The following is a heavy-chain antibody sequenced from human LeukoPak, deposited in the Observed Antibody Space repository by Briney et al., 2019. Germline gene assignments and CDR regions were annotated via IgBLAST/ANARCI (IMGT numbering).Heavy chain of an antibody. Sequence: GGSLTLSCAASGFTFSSFEMHWVRQAPGKGLEWVSYISSSGDTLYYANSMKGRFTISRDNAKNSLYLQMNSLRAEDTAVYYCVGADYDILTCYYLDYWGQGTLVTVSS. V-gene: IGHV3-48*03. D-gene: IGHD3-9*01. CDR3: VGADYDILTCYYLDY. CDR2: ISSSGDTL. CDR1: GFTFSSFE. J-gene: IGHJ4*02.